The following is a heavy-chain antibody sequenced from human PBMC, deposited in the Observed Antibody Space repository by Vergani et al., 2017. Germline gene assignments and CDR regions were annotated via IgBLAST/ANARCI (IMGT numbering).Heavy chain of an antibody. CDR2: IRADNGDT. J-gene: IGHJ6*03. CDR1: GYTFFNYG. V-gene: IGHV1-18*04. Sequence: QVQLVQSGPEMKQPGASVKVSCKASGYTFFNYGVNWIRRAPGQGFEWLGWIRADNGDTRYAPRLQDRVTLTTDSSTSTAYMELRSLKSDDTAVYYCTRAKHDPKNYFYFYYLDVWGKGTTVTVSS. CDR3: TRAKHDPKNYFYFYYLDV. D-gene: IGHD1-1*01.